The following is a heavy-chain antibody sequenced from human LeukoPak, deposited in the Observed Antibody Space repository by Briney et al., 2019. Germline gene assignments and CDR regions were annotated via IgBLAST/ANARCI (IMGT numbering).Heavy chain of an antibody. J-gene: IGHJ5*02. D-gene: IGHD4-17*01. V-gene: IGHV1-2*02. CDR2: INPNSGVT. CDR1: GYTFTDYY. Sequence: GASVKVSCKAFGYTFTDYYIHWVRQAPGQGLQWMGWINPNSGVTNYAQKLQGRVTMTTDTSTSTAYMELRSLRSDDTAVYYCARDPDYEGPWGQGTLVTVSS. CDR3: ARDPDYEGP.